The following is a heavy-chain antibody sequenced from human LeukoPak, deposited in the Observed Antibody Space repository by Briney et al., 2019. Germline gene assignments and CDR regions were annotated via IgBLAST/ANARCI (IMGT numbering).Heavy chain of an antibody. D-gene: IGHD2-8*02. J-gene: IGHJ4*02. CDR3: GRDWSMDN. CDR1: RFTFSSYT. V-gene: IGHV3-30*10. CDR2: ITYDGSNE. Sequence: GGSLRLSCAASRFTFSSYTMHWVRQAPGKGLECVAVITYDGSNEYYTHSVKGRFTNSRDNSKNTLYLQMNSLRTEDTAVYYCGRDWSMDNWGQGTLVTVSS.